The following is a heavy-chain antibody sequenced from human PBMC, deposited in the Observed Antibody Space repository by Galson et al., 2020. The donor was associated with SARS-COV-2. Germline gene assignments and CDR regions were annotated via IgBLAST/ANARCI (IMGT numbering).Heavy chain of an antibody. CDR2: ISSSGSTI. CDR1: GFTFSSYE. D-gene: IGHD2-2*01. Sequence: TGGSLRLSCAASGFTFSSYEMNWVRQAPGKGLEWVSYISSSGSTIYYADSVKGRFTISRDNAKNSLYLQMNSLRAEDTAVYYCARDLGDYQLLTYYYYGMDVWGQGTTVTVSS. V-gene: IGHV3-48*03. J-gene: IGHJ6*02. CDR3: ARDLGDYQLLTYYYYGMDV.